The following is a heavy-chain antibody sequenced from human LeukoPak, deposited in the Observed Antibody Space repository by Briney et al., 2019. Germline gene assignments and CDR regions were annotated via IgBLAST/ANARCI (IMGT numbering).Heavy chain of an antibody. CDR3: ARVFLNSDYDYHFYYYMDV. J-gene: IGHJ6*03. D-gene: IGHD5-12*01. Sequence: SETLSLTCTVSGGSISSSSYYWGWIRQPPGKGLEWIGSIYYSGITYYTPSLKSRVSISADPSKNQISLRLNSVTAADTAVYYRARVFLNSDYDYHFYYYMDVWGKGTTVTVSS. V-gene: IGHV4-39*07. CDR2: IYYSGIT. CDR1: GGSISSSSYY.